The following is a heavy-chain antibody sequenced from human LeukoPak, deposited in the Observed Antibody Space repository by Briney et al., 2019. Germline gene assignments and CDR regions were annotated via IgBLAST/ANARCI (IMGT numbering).Heavy chain of an antibody. D-gene: IGHD6-13*01. CDR3: ARAPHPIAAAGTHFDY. V-gene: IGHV1-46*01. CDR1: GYTFTSYY. J-gene: IGHJ4*02. CDR2: INPSGGST. Sequence: ASVKVSCKASGYTFTSYYIHWVRQAPGQGLEWMGIINPSGGSTNYAQKFQGRVTMTRDTSTSTAYMELRSLRSDDTAVYYCARAPHPIAAAGTHFDYWGQGTLVTVSS.